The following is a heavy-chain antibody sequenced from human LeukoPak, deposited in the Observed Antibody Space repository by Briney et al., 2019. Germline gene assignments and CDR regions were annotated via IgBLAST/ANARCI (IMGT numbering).Heavy chain of an antibody. CDR3: ARDGCEHQVDRGGYYYDY. J-gene: IGHJ4*02. Sequence: ASVKLSCTTSGFTFADYYMHWVRQASGKGLEWQSGMHSNSGGTNYAQKFQGRVTMTWDTSTSTVPMELRGLRSDDTAVYYCARDGCEHQVDRGGYYYDYWGQGSLVTVSS. CDR1: GFTFADYY. V-gene: IGHV1-2*02. CDR2: MHSNSGGT. D-gene: IGHD3-10*01.